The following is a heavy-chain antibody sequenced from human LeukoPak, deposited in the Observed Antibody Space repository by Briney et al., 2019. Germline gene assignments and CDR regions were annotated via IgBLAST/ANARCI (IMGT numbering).Heavy chain of an antibody. J-gene: IGHJ4*02. V-gene: IGHV3-23*01. Sequence: GGSLRLSCAVSGITLSNYGMSWVRQGPGKGLEWVAGISDSGGRTNYADSVKGRFTISRDNPKNTLYLQMNSLRAEDTAVYFCAKRGVVIRVILVGFHREAYYFDSWGQGALVTVSS. CDR3: AKRGVVIRVILVGFHREAYYFDS. D-gene: IGHD3-22*01. CDR1: GITLSNYG. CDR2: ISDSGGRT.